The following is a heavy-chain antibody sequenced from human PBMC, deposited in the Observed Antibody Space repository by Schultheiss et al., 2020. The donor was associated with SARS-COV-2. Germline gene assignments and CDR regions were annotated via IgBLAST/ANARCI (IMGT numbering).Heavy chain of an antibody. D-gene: IGHD2-2*01. Sequence: SETLSLTCTVSGGSISSGGYYWSWIRQHPGKGLEWIGYIYYSGSTYYNPSLKSRVTISVDTSKNQFSLKLSSVTAADTAVYYCARHVGYCSSTSCYHPYYGMDVWGQGTTVTVSS. CDR3: ARHVGYCSSTSCYHPYYGMDV. J-gene: IGHJ6*02. CDR2: IYYSGST. CDR1: GGSISSGGYY. V-gene: IGHV4-31*03.